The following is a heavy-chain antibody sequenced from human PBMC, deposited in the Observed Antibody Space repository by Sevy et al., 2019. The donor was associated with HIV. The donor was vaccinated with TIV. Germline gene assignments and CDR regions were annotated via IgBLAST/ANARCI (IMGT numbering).Heavy chain of an antibody. V-gene: IGHV4-61*01. CDR3: ARDRNYAFDI. CDR2: IYYSGST. Sequence: SETLSLTCTVSGGSVSSGSYYWSWIRQPPGKGLEWIGYIYYSGSTNYNPSLKSRVTISVDTSKNQSSLKLSSVTAADTAVYYCARDRNYAFDIWGQGTMVTVSS. J-gene: IGHJ3*02. D-gene: IGHD4-4*01. CDR1: GGSVSSGSYY.